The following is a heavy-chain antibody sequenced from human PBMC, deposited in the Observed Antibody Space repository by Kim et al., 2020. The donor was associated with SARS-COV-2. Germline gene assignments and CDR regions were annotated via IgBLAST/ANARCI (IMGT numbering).Heavy chain of an antibody. CDR2: IKYDGSEK. V-gene: IGHV3-7*01. Sequence: GGSLRLSCAASGFTFSSYWMTWVRQAPGKGLEWVANIKYDGSEKYYVDSVKGRFTISRDNAKNSLYLQMNSLRAEDTAMYYCARDLGGGYSYGPNYWGQGTLGPFSS. D-gene: IGHD5-18*01. J-gene: IGHJ4*02. CDR1: GFTFSSYW. CDR3: ARDLGGGYSYGPNY.